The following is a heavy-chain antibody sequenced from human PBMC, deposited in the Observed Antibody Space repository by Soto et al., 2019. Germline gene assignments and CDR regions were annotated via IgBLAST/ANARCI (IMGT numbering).Heavy chain of an antibody. CDR1: GFTFDDYA. Sequence: GGSLRLSCAASGFTFDDYAMHWVRQAPGKGLEWVSGISWNSGSIGYADSVKGRFTISRDNAKNSLYLQMNSLRAEDTALYYCAKDRAVGDYGAFDIWGKGTMVTVSS. D-gene: IGHD4-17*01. J-gene: IGHJ3*02. CDR3: AKDRAVGDYGAFDI. V-gene: IGHV3-9*01. CDR2: ISWNSGSI.